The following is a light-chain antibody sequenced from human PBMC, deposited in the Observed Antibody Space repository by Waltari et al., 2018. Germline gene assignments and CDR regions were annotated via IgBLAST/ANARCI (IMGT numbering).Light chain of an antibody. V-gene: IGKV3-20*01. CDR3: QHHIRLPAT. Sequence: ITLTKSPGTLSLSPGERATLSCRASQSISSYLAWYQQKPGQAPRLLIYGATTRATGIPDRFSGSGSGTDFSLTISGLEPEDSAVYYCQHHIRLPATFGQGTKVEIK. CDR2: GAT. CDR1: QSISSY. J-gene: IGKJ1*01.